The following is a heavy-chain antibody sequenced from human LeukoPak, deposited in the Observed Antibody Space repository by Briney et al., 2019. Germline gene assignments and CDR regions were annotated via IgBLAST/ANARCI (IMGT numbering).Heavy chain of an antibody. CDR3: ARYYSNTWRTWNCFDP. Sequence: ASVKVSCKASGYTFTSYGISWVRQAPGQGLEGMGWINAYNGNTKYAQKFQGRVTMTTDTSTSTAYMELRSLRSDDTAVYYCARYYSNTWRTWNCFDPWGQGTLVTVSS. J-gene: IGHJ5*02. D-gene: IGHD2-2*01. V-gene: IGHV1-18*01. CDR2: INAYNGNT. CDR1: GYTFTSYG.